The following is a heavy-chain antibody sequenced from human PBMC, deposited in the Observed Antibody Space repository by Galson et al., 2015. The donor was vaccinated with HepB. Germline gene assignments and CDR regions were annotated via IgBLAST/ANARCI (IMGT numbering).Heavy chain of an antibody. CDR2: INHSGST. Sequence: LSLTCAVYGGSFSGYYWSWIRQPPGKGLEWIGEINHSGSTNYNPSLKSRVTISVDTSKNQFSLKLSSVTAADTAVYYCARAAAGDDYWGQGTLVTVSS. CDR1: GGSFSGYY. V-gene: IGHV4-34*01. J-gene: IGHJ4*02. CDR3: ARAAAGDDY. D-gene: IGHD6-13*01.